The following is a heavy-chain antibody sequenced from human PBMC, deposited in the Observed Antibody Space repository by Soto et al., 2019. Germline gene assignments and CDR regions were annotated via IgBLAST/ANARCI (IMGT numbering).Heavy chain of an antibody. D-gene: IGHD1-1*01. CDR2: IYYSGST. J-gene: IGHJ4*02. CDR3: ASPGRGNWNHAAFDY. CDR1: GGSISSSSYY. Sequence: QLQLQESGPGLVKPSETLSLTCTVSGGSISSSSYYWGWIRQPPGKGLEWIGSIYYSGSTYYNPSLKSRVTISVDTSKNQFSLKLSSVTAADTAVYYCASPGRGNWNHAAFDYWGQGTLVTVSS. V-gene: IGHV4-39*01.